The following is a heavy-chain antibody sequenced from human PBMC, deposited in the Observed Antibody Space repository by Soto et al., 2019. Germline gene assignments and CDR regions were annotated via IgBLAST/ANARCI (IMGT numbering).Heavy chain of an antibody. Sequence: CGPLTLSRPVSGFTFSGYYMSWIRQPPGKGLEWVSYISSSGSTIYYADSVKGRFTISRDNSKNTLYLQMNSLRAEDTAVYYSAQSGMAIDCWGQGTLVTVSS. V-gene: IGHV3-11*01. J-gene: IGHJ4*02. CDR3: AQSGMAIDC. D-gene: IGHD5-12*01. CDR1: GFTFSGYY. CDR2: ISSSGSTI.